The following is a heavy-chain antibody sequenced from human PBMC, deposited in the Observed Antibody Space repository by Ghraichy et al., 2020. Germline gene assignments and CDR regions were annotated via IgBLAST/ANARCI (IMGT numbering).Heavy chain of an antibody. D-gene: IGHD6-19*01. CDR2: FDPEDGET. J-gene: IGHJ4*02. V-gene: IGHV1-24*01. Sequence: ASVKVSCKVSGYTLTELSMHWVRQAPGKGLEWMGGFDPEDGETIYAQKFQGRVTMTEDTSTDTAYMELSSLRSEDTAVYYCATSGGSSGWYGGLDYWGQGTLVTVSS. CDR1: GYTLTELS. CDR3: ATSGGSSGWYGGLDY.